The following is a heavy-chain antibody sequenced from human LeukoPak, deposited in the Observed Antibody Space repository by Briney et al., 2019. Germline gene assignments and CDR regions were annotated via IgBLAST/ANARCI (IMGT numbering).Heavy chain of an antibody. V-gene: IGHV3-7*01. CDR1: GFTFYNYW. Sequence: PGGSLRLSCAASGFTFYNYWMSWVRQAPGKGLEWVACIKGDGSERYHVDSVKGRFTISRDNAKNSLYLQMNSLRAEDTAVYYCARDKIVGATNFDYWGQGTLVTVSS. D-gene: IGHD1-26*01. CDR2: IKGDGSER. J-gene: IGHJ4*02. CDR3: ARDKIVGATNFDY.